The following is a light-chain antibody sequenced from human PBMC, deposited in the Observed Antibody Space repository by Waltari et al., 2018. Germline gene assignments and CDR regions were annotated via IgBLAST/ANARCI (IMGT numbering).Light chain of an antibody. CDR3: HQYYATPYT. CDR1: QSLLYRSNNKNY. V-gene: IGKV4-1*01. CDR2: WAS. Sequence: DIVVTQSPDSLALSLGERATINCKSSQSLLYRSNNKNYLTWYQQKPGQPPKLLIYWASTRESGVPDRFSGSGSGTDFTLTISSLQAEDVAVYYCHQYYATPYTFGQGTKLEIK. J-gene: IGKJ2*01.